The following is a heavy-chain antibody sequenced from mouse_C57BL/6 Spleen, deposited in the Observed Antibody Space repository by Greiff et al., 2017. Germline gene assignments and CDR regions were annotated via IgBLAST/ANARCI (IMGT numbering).Heavy chain of an antibody. CDR1: GYTFTNYW. J-gene: IGHJ3*01. D-gene: IGHD1-1*01. Sequence: QVQLQQSGAELVRPGTSVKMSCKASGYTFTNYWIGWAKQRPGHGLEWIGDIYPGGGYTNYNEKFKGKATLTADKSSSTAYMQFSSLTSEDSAIYDCARSHFDYGSSYGGFAYWGQGTLVTVSA. CDR2: IYPGGGYT. V-gene: IGHV1-63*01. CDR3: ARSHFDYGSSYGGFAY.